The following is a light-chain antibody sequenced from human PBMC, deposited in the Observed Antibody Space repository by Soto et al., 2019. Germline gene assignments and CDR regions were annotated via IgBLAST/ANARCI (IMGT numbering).Light chain of an antibody. J-gene: IGLJ2*01. Sequence: QSVLTQPASMSGSPGQSITISCSGTTYGFETYNQVSWYQQHPGKAPKILIYEGSKRPSGVSNRFSGSKSGNTASLTVSGLQAEDEADYYCSSYAGYNNIMVFGGGTKLTVL. CDR2: EGS. CDR3: SSYAGYNNIMV. V-gene: IGLV2-14*02. CDR1: TYGFETYNQ.